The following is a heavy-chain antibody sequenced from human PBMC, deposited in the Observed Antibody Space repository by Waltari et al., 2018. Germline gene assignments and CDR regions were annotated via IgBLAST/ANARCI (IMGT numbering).Heavy chain of an antibody. CDR3: ARANTIFGVIRTWYYMDV. V-gene: IGHV4-34*01. D-gene: IGHD3-3*01. J-gene: IGHJ6*03. CDR2: INHSGRT. Sequence: QVQLQQWGAGLLKPSETLSLTCVVSGGSFSGYYWSWIRQPPGKGLEWIGEINHSGRTHNNPSLKSRVTISIDTSKIQFSLKLRSVTVADTAVYYCARANTIFGVIRTWYYMDVWGKGTPVTVSS. CDR1: GGSFSGYY.